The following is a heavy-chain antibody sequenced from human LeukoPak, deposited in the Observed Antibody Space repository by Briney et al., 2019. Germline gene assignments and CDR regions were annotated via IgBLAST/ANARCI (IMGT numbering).Heavy chain of an antibody. CDR1: GFTFSSYE. CDR2: ISSSGSTI. Sequence: GGSLRLSCAASGFTFSSYEMNWVRQAPGKGLEWVSYISSSGSTIYYADSVKGRFTISRDKAKNSLYLQMNSLRAEDTAVYYCARERIAVAGTGGPSTIFDYWGQGTLVTVSS. V-gene: IGHV3-48*03. D-gene: IGHD6-19*01. J-gene: IGHJ4*02. CDR3: ARERIAVAGTGGPSTIFDY.